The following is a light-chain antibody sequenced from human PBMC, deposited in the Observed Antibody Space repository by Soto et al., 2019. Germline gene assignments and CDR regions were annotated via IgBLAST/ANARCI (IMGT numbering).Light chain of an antibody. Sequence: EIVLTQSPATLSLSPGERATLSCRASQSVNNYLGWYQQKSGQAPRLLISDVSKRATGIPARFSGSGSGTDFTLTISRLEPEDFAIYYCQHRVNWPTFGGGTKVEIK. CDR2: DVS. J-gene: IGKJ4*01. CDR3: QHRVNWPT. CDR1: QSVNNY. V-gene: IGKV3-11*01.